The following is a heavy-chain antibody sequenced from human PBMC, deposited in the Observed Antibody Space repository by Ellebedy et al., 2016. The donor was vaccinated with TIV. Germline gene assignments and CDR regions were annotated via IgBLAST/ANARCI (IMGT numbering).Heavy chain of an antibody. V-gene: IGHV3-30*16. CDR3: ARWRGSGWYVPSGGYGMDV. J-gene: IGHJ6*02. CDR2: ISYDGSNK. D-gene: IGHD6-19*01. Sequence: PGGSLRLSCAASGFTFSSYAMHWVRQAPGTGLEWVAVISYDGSNKYYADSVKGRFTISRDKSKNTLYLQMNSLRVEDTAVYYCARWRGSGWYVPSGGYGMDVWGQGTTVTVSS. CDR1: GFTFSSYA.